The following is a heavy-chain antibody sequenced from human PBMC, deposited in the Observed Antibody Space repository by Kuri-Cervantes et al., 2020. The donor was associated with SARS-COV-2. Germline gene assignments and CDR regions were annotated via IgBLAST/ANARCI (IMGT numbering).Heavy chain of an antibody. CDR1: GGSISSYY. Sequence: SETLSLTCTVSGGSISSYYWSWIRQPPGKGLEWIGYIYYSGSTNYNPSLKSRVTISVDTSKNQFSLKLSSVTAADTAVYYCARGAIAAAAFDYWGQETLVTVSS. CDR2: IYYSGST. D-gene: IGHD6-13*01. J-gene: IGHJ4*02. CDR3: ARGAIAAAAFDY. V-gene: IGHV4-59*12.